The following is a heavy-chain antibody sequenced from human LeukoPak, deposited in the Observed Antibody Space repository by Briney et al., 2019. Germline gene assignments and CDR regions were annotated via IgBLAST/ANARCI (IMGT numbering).Heavy chain of an antibody. CDR2: IYYSGST. J-gene: IGHJ6*04. CDR3: ARDPYGMDV. CDR1: AASVSSSGYY. V-gene: IGHV4-61*08. Sequence: SETLSLTCTVSAASVSSSGYYWGWIRQPPGKGLEWIAYIYYSGSTNYNPSLKSRVTISVDTSKNQFSLKMRSVTAADTAVYYGARDPYGMDVWGKGTTVTVSS.